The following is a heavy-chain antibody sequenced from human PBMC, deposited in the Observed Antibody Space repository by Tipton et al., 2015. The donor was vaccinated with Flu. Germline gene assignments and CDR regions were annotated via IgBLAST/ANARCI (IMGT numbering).Heavy chain of an antibody. Sequence: TLSLTCAVSGDSISSDYYWAWIRQFPGKGLEWIGTVARTGDSIYNPSLKSRVTLSIDTSKNQFSLKIKSVTATDMAVYYCARRDHSNYVSDPKSWFDPWGQGTLVAVSS. CDR3: ARRDHSNYVSDPKSWFDP. J-gene: IGHJ5*02. CDR1: GDSISSDYY. CDR2: VARTGDS. V-gene: IGHV4-38-2*01. D-gene: IGHD4-11*01.